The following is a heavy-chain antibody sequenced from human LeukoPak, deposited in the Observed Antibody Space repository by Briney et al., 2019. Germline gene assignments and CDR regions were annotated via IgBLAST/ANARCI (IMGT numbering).Heavy chain of an antibody. D-gene: IGHD6-19*01. J-gene: IGHJ4*02. CDR2: ISWNSGSI. V-gene: IGHV3-9*01. Sequence: PGGSLRLSCAASGFTFDDYAMHWVRQAPGKGLEWVSGISWNSGSIGYADSVKGRFTISRDNAKNSPYLQMNSLRAEDTALYYCARAVAGILLDYWGQGTLVTVSS. CDR3: ARAVAGILLDY. CDR1: GFTFDDYA.